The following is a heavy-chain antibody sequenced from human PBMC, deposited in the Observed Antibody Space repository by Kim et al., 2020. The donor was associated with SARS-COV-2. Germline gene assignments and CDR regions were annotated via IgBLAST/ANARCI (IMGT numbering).Heavy chain of an antibody. CDR2: INHSGST. D-gene: IGHD6-13*01. CDR1: GGSFSGYY. CDR3: ARADSSRWSAVDI. J-gene: IGHJ3*02. V-gene: IGHV4-34*01. Sequence: SETLSLTCAVYGGSFSGYYWSWIRQPPGKGLEWIGEINHSGSTNYNPSLKSRVTISVDTSKNQFSLKLSSVTAADTTVDYCARADSSRWSAVDIWGQGT.